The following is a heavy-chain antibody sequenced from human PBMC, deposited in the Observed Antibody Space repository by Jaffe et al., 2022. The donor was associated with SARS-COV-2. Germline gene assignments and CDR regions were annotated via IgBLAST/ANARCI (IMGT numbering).Heavy chain of an antibody. CDR2: ISYDGSNK. Sequence: QVQLVESGGGVVQPGRSLRLSCAASGFTFSSYGMHWVRQAPGKGLEWVAVISYDGSNKYYADSVKGRFTISRDNSKNTLYLQMNSLRAEDTAVYYCAKELSDFWSGYENREPLDYWGQGTLVTVSS. V-gene: IGHV3-30*18. CDR1: GFTFSSYG. CDR3: AKELSDFWSGYENREPLDY. J-gene: IGHJ4*02. D-gene: IGHD3-3*01.